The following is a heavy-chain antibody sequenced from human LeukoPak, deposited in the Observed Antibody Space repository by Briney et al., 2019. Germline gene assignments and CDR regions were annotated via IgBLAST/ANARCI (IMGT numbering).Heavy chain of an antibody. Sequence: SVKVSCKASGGTFSSYTISWVRQAPGQGLEWMGRIIPILGIANYAQKFQGRVTITADKSTSTAYMELSSLRSEDTAVYYCARGISQLWYFDYWGQGTLVTVSS. V-gene: IGHV1-69*02. J-gene: IGHJ4*02. CDR2: IIPILGIA. CDR1: GGTFSSYT. D-gene: IGHD5-18*01. CDR3: ARGISQLWYFDY.